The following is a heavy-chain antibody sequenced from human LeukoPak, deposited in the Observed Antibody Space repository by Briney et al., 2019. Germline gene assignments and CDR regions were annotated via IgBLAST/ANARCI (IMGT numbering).Heavy chain of an antibody. D-gene: IGHD4/OR15-4a*01. CDR2: ISSSGNTI. V-gene: IGHV3-11*04. J-gene: IGHJ6*04. CDR1: GFTFSDFY. CDR3: ARHDYGGFGV. Sequence: GGSLRLSCAASGFTFSDFYMHWIRQAPGKGLEWLAYISSSGNTIYYADSVKGRLTISRDNAKNSLFLQMNSLRAEDTAVYYCARHDYGGFGVWGKGTSVAIFS.